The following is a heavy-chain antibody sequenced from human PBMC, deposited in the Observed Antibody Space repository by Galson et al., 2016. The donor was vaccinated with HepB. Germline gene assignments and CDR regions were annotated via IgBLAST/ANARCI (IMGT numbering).Heavy chain of an antibody. CDR3: ARGRWFDP. V-gene: IGHV4-59*01. CDR2: TTNSGST. J-gene: IGHJ5*02. CDR1: GGFISPDY. Sequence: SETLSITCTVSGGFISPDYWSWFRQPPGKGLEWIGYTTNSGSTNYNPSLKSRVAISVDTSKNQFSLKLSSVTAADTAVYYCARGRWFDPWGQGIRVTVSS.